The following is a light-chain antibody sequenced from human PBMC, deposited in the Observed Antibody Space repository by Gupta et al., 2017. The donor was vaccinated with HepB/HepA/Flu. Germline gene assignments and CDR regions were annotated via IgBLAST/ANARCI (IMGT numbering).Light chain of an antibody. V-gene: IGKV1-5*03. Sequence: DIQMTQSPSTLSASVGDRVTITCRASQSISSWLDWYQQKPGKAPKLLIYKGYKGESGVPSRFSGSGYVTEFTLTLSIPQHDDFAAYYGQHDSTLWTFGQGTKVEI. CDR2: KGY. CDR3: QHDSTLWT. J-gene: IGKJ1*01. CDR1: QSISSW.